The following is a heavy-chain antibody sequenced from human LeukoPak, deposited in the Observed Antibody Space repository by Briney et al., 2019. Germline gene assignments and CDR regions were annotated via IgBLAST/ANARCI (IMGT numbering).Heavy chain of an antibody. CDR2: IIPIFGTA. D-gene: IGHD2-2*01. CDR1: GGTFSSYA. Sequence: SAVKVSCKASGGTFSSYAISWVRQAPGQGLEWMGGIIPIFGTANYAQKFQGRVTITADESTSTAYMELSSLRSEDTAVYYCARGPDCSSTSCYAPEWYYFDYWGQGTLVTVSS. V-gene: IGHV1-69*13. CDR3: ARGPDCSSTSCYAPEWYYFDY. J-gene: IGHJ4*02.